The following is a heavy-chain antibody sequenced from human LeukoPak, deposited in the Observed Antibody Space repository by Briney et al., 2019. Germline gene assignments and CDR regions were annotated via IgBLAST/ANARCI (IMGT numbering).Heavy chain of an antibody. D-gene: IGHD2-15*01. CDR2: IIPIFGTA. CDR3: ARGDDKGYCSGGSCYDNWFDP. V-gene: IGHV1-69*13. J-gene: IGHJ5*02. CDR1: GYTFTGYY. Sequence: SVKVSCKASGYTFTGYYMHWVRQAPGQGLEWMGGIIPIFGTANYAQKFQGRVTITADESTSTAYMELSSLRSEDTAVYYCARGDDKGYCSGGSCYDNWFDPWGQGTLVTVSS.